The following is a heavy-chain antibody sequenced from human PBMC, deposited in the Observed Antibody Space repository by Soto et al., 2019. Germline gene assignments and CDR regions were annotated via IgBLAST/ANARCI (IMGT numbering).Heavy chain of an antibody. CDR3: ARQKLDVPEFFDY. Sequence: SETLSLTCTVSGGSINNNHYYWGWVRQPPGKGLEWIASISYSGTTYYSPSLKGRVTKSVDTSRNQFSLRLTSVTAADTALYYCARQKLDVPEFFDYWGQGILVTVSS. D-gene: IGHD3-10*01. V-gene: IGHV4-39*01. J-gene: IGHJ4*02. CDR1: GGSINNNHYY. CDR2: ISYSGTT.